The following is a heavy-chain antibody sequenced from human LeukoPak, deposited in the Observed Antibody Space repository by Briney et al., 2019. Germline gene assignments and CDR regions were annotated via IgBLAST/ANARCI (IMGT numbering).Heavy chain of an antibody. J-gene: IGHJ4*02. CDR3: ARDGLKDGYNYVGY. CDR1: GGTFSSYA. D-gene: IGHD5-24*01. Sequence: SVKLSCKASGGTFSSYAISWVRQAPGQGLEWMGGIIPIFGTANYAQKFQGRVTITADESTSTAYMELSSLRSEDTAVYCCARDGLKDGYNYVGYWGQGTLVTVSS. CDR2: IIPIFGTA. V-gene: IGHV1-69*13.